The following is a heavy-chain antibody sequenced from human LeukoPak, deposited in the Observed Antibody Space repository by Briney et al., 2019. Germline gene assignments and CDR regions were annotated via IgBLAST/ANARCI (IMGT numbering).Heavy chain of an antibody. CDR3: ARDRIAVAGTRPSRYYGMDV. J-gene: IGHJ6*02. Sequence: ASVKVSCKASGYTFTSYGISWVRQAPGQGLEWMGWISAYNGNTNYAQKLQGRVTMTTDTSTSTAYMELRSLRSDDTAVYYCARDRIAVAGTRPSRYYGMDVWGQGTTVTVSS. D-gene: IGHD6-19*01. CDR1: GYTFTSYG. CDR2: ISAYNGNT. V-gene: IGHV1-18*01.